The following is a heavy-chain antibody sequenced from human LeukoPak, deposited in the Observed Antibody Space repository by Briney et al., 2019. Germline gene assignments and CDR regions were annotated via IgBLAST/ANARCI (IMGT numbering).Heavy chain of an antibody. D-gene: IGHD3-10*01. CDR2: NHYTGST. CDR3: ARGRSGGDWFDS. Sequence: SETLSLTCTVSGGSISPYYWTWIRQPPGKGLEWIGYNHYTGSTNHNPSLKSRVTMSVDTSKNQFSLKLSSVTAADTAVYYCARGRSGGDWFDSWGQGTLVTVSS. V-gene: IGHV4-59*01. CDR1: GGSISPYY. J-gene: IGHJ5*01.